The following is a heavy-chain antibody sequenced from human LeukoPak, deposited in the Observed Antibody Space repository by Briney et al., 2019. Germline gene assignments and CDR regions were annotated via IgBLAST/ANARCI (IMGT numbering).Heavy chain of an antibody. CDR2: IKQDGSDK. CDR1: GFTFSSYW. V-gene: IGHV3-7*05. J-gene: IGHJ3*02. Sequence: GGSLRLSCAASGFTFSSYWTSWVRQAPGKGLEWVANIKQDGSDKYYVDSVKGRFTISRDNAKNSLYLQMNSLRAEDTAVYYCARDNTGGDAFDIWGQGTMVTVSS. CDR3: ARDNTGGDAFDI. D-gene: IGHD1-26*01.